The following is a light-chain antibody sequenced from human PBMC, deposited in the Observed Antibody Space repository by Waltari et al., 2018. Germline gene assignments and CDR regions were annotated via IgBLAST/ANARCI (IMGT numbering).Light chain of an antibody. CDR3: QQYFDIPT. CDR2: WTS. Sequence: EIVMTQSPDSLAVYLGERATINCKSSQTLFRSSDTRNHLAWYQQKPGQPPKLLIYWTSTRESGVPDRFSGGGSGTDFTLTISSLQAEDVAVYYCQQYFDIPTFGGGTKVEIK. CDR1: QTLFRSSDTRNH. J-gene: IGKJ4*01. V-gene: IGKV4-1*01.